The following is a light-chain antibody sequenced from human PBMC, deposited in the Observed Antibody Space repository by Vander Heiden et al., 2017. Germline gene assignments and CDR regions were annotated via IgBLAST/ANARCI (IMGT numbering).Light chain of an antibody. Sequence: ISCTGTSSDVGSYNLVSWYQQHPGKAPKLMIYEVSKRPSGVSNRFSGSKSGDTASLTISGLQAEDEADYYCCSYAGSSTLYVFGTGTKVTVL. CDR1: SSDVGSYNL. J-gene: IGLJ1*01. CDR2: EVS. CDR3: CSYAGSSTLYV. V-gene: IGLV2-23*02.